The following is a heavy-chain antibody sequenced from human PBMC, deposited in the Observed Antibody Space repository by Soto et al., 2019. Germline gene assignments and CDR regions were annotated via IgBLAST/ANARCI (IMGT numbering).Heavy chain of an antibody. D-gene: IGHD3-22*01. V-gene: IGHV1-69*01. CDR3: ARDRRGHYYDSSGYYLYYYGMDV. J-gene: IGHJ6*02. Sequence: QVQLVQSGAEVKKPGSSVKVSCKASGGTFSSYAISWVRQAPGQGLEWMGGIIPIFGTANYAQKFQGRVTITADESTSTAYMELSSLRSEDTAVYYCARDRRGHYYDSSGYYLYYYGMDVWGQGATVTVSS. CDR2: IIPIFGTA. CDR1: GGTFSSYA.